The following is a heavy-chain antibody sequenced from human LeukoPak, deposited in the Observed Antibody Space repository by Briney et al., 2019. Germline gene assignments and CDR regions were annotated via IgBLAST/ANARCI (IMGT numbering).Heavy chain of an antibody. J-gene: IGHJ4*02. V-gene: IGHV1-69*05. D-gene: IGHD6-6*01. Sequence: KVSCKASGGTFSSYAISWVRQAPGQGLEWMGGIIPIFGTANYAQKFQGRVTITTDESTSTAYMELSSLRSEDTAVYYCASRLHSSSSGGYWGQGTLVTVSS. CDR3: ASRLHSSSSGGY. CDR2: IIPIFGTA. CDR1: GGTFSSYA.